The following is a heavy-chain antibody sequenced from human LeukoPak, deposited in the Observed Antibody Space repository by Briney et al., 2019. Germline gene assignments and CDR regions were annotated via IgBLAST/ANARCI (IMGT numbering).Heavy chain of an antibody. D-gene: IGHD1-26*01. CDR1: GGSISSYY. CDR3: ARGFYVGASQPFFDS. V-gene: IGHV4-59*01. Sequence: KPSETLSLTCTVSGGSISSYYWSWIRQPPGKGLEWIGYIYYSGSTNYNPSLKSRVTISVDTSKNQFSLKLSAVTAADTAVYYCARGFYVGASQPFFDSWGQGALVTVSS. J-gene: IGHJ4*02. CDR2: IYYSGST.